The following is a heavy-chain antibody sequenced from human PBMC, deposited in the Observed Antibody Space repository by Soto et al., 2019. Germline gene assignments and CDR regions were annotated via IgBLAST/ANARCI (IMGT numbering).Heavy chain of an antibody. D-gene: IGHD3-3*01. CDR3: ARHYDFWSGQYYYGMDV. V-gene: IGHV5-51*01. CDR2: IYPGDSDT. CDR1: GYTFTTYW. J-gene: IGHJ6*02. Sequence: GESLKISCKGSGYTFTTYWIGWLRQMPGKGLDWMGIIYPGDSDTKYRPSFQGQVTISADKSISTAYLQWTSLKASDTAMYYCARHYDFWSGQYYYGMDVWGQGTTVTVSS.